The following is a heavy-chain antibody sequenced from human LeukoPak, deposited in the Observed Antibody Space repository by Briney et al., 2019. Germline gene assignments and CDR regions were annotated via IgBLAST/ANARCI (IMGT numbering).Heavy chain of an antibody. CDR3: AVIAAPGY. CDR1: GFTVSGNY. J-gene: IGHJ4*02. D-gene: IGHD2-15*01. Sequence: GGSLRLSCAASGFTVSGNYMSWVRQAPGKGLEWVSSISSSSSYIYYADSVKGRFTISRDNAKNSLYLQMNSLRAEDTAVYYCAVIAAPGYWGQGTLVTVSS. V-gene: IGHV3-21*01. CDR2: ISSSSSYI.